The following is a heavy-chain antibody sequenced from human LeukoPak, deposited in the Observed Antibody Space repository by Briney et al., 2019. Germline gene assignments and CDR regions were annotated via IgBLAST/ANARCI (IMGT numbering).Heavy chain of an antibody. Sequence: ASVKVSCKASGGTFSSYAISWVRQAPGQGLEWMGRIIPILGIANYAQKFQGRVTITADKSTSTAYMELSSLRSEDTAVYYCARIYYSDSSDYPTDYYYGMDVWGQGTTVTVSS. D-gene: IGHD3-22*01. V-gene: IGHV1-69*04. CDR2: IIPILGIA. CDR1: GGTFSSYA. J-gene: IGHJ6*02. CDR3: ARIYYSDSSDYPTDYYYGMDV.